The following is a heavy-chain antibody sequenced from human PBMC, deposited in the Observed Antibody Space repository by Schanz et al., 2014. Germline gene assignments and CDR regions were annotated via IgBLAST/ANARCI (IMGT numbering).Heavy chain of an antibody. V-gene: IGHV3-33*06. Sequence: QVQLVESGGGVVQPGRSLRLSCAASGFTFSSYAMHWVRQAPGKGLEWVAVIWYDENNKYYADSVKGRFTMSRDNSKNTLYLQMNSLRAEDTAVYYCAKQIHYDILTGTRNWGQGTLVTVSS. CDR2: IWYDENNK. CDR1: GFTFSSYA. CDR3: AKQIHYDILTGTRN. D-gene: IGHD3-9*01. J-gene: IGHJ4*02.